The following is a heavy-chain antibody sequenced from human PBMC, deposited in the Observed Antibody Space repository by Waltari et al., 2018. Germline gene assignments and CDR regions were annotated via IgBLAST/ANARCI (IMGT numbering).Heavy chain of an antibody. J-gene: IGHJ6*02. CDR2: IYYSGST. D-gene: IGHD1-26*01. Sequence: QVQLQESGPGLVKPSETLSLTCTVSGGSISSYSWSWIRQPPGKGLEWIGYIYYSGSTNYNPSLKSRVTISVDTSKNQFSLKLSSVTAADTAVYYCARSASGSYGAYYYYGMDVWGQGTTVTVSS. CDR1: GGSISSYS. CDR3: ARSASGSYGAYYYYGMDV. V-gene: IGHV4-59*12.